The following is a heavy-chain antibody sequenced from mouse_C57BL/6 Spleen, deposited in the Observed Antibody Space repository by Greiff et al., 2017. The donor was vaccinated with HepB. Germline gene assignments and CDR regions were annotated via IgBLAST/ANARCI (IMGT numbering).Heavy chain of an antibody. CDR3: ARHEPGLGRAGWYFDV. Sequence: VQLQESGAELVKPGASVKLSCKASGYTFTEYTIHWVKQRSGQGLEWIGWFYPGSGSIKYNEKFKDKATLTADKSSSTVYMELSRLTSEDSAVYFCARHEPGLGRAGWYFDVWGTGTTVTVSS. J-gene: IGHJ1*03. CDR2: FYPGSGSI. CDR1: GYTFTEYT. D-gene: IGHD4-1*01. V-gene: IGHV1-62-2*01.